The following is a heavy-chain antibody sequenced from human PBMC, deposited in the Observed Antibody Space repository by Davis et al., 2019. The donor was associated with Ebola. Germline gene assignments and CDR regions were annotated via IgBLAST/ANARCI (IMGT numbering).Heavy chain of an antibody. V-gene: IGHV3-33*01. J-gene: IGHJ6*02. Sequence: GGSLRLSCAASGFTFSSYGMHWVRQAPGKGLEWVAVIWYDGSNKYYADSVKGRFTISRDNSKNTLYLQMNSLRAEDTAVYYCARARYYYGSGSYYKGGYGMDVWGQGTTVTVSS. CDR3: ARARYYYGSGSYYKGGYGMDV. CDR1: GFTFSSYG. CDR2: IWYDGSNK. D-gene: IGHD3-10*01.